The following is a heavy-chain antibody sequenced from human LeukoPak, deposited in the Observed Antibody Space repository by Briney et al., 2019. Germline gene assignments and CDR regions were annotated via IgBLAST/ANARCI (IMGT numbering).Heavy chain of an antibody. Sequence: GASVKVSCKASGYTFTSYGISWVRQAPGQGLEWMGWISAYNGNTNYAQKLQGRVTMTTDTSTSTAYMELRSLRSDDTAVYYCARLKGSSWYEDYYYGMDVWGQGTTVTVSS. D-gene: IGHD6-13*01. V-gene: IGHV1-18*01. CDR3: ARLKGSSWYEDYYYGMDV. CDR1: GYTFTSYG. CDR2: ISAYNGNT. J-gene: IGHJ6*02.